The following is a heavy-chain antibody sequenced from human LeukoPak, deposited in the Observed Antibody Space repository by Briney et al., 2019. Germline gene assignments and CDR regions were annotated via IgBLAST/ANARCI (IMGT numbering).Heavy chain of an antibody. CDR1: GGSVSSSSYD. CDR2: IYYSGST. Sequence: SETLSLTCTVSGGSVSSSSYDWGWIRQPPGKGLEWIGSIYYSGSTYYNPSLKSRVTISVDTSKNQFSLKLSSVTAADTAVYYCARRRKPEYSSSSGRPYFDYWGQGTLVTVSS. D-gene: IGHD6-6*01. J-gene: IGHJ4*02. V-gene: IGHV4-39*01. CDR3: ARRRKPEYSSSSGRPYFDY.